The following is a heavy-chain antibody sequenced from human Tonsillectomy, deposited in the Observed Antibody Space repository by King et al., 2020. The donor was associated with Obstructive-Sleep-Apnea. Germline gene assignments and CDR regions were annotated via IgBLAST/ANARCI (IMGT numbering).Heavy chain of an antibody. Sequence: VQLVESGGGLVHPGGSLRLSCAASGFSFGNYWMTWVRQAPGKGLGWVANINQDSREKNYVDSVKGRFTISRDNAKNSLYLQMNNLRAEDTAVYYCARDAGPTKYDAFDIWGQGTRVTVSS. D-gene: IGHD1-26*01. CDR3: ARDAGPTKYDAFDI. CDR1: GFSFGNYW. J-gene: IGHJ3*02. V-gene: IGHV3-7*01. CDR2: INQDSREK.